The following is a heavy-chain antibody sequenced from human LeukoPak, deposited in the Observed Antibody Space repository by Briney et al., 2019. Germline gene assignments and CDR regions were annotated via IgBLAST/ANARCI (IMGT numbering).Heavy chain of an antibody. D-gene: IGHD6-19*01. Sequence: SETLSLTCAVYGGSFSGYYWSWIRQTPGKGLEWIGEINHSGSTNYNPSLKSRVTISVDTSKNQFSLKLTSVTAADTAVYYCARGREVAVAGRPFDPWGQGTLVTVSS. V-gene: IGHV4-34*01. CDR2: INHSGST. CDR3: ARGREVAVAGRPFDP. CDR1: GGSFSGYY. J-gene: IGHJ5*02.